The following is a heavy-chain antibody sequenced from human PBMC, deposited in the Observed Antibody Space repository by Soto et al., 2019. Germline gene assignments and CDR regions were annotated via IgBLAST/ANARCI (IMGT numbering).Heavy chain of an antibody. V-gene: IGHV4-30-4*01. D-gene: IGHD6-13*01. CDR2: IYYSGST. J-gene: IGHJ4*02. Sequence: QVQLQESGPGLVKPPQTLSLTCTVPGGSISSGDYYWGWIRNPPGKGLVCIGYIYYSGSTYYNPSLKSRVTISVDTSKNQFSLKLSSVTAADTAVYYCARAPYSSSWYDFDYWGQGTLVTVSS. CDR1: GGSISSGDYY. CDR3: ARAPYSSSWYDFDY.